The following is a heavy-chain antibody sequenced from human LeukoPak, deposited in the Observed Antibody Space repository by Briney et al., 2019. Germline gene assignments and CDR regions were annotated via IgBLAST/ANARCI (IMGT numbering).Heavy chain of an antibody. CDR2: ISGSGGST. Sequence: GGSLRLSCAASGFTFSSYAMSWVREAPGKGLEWVSAISGSGGSTYYADSVKGRFTISRDNAKNTLYLQMDSLRAEDTAVYYCARELGGDRDYWGQGTLVIVSS. J-gene: IGHJ4*02. CDR1: GFTFSSYA. CDR3: ARELGGDRDY. D-gene: IGHD2-21*02. V-gene: IGHV3-23*01.